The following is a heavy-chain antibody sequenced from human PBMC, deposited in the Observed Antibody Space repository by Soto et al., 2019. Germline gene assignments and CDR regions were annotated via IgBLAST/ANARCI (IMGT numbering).Heavy chain of an antibody. J-gene: IGHJ3*02. CDR1: GFTFSSYA. Sequence: GGSLRLSCAASGFTFSSYAMSWVRQAPGKGLEWVSAISGSGGSTYYADSVKGRFTISRDNSKNTLYLQMNSLRAEDTAVYYCAKDTGIAAPTSDAFDIWGQGTMVTVSS. D-gene: IGHD6-6*01. V-gene: IGHV3-23*01. CDR3: AKDTGIAAPTSDAFDI. CDR2: ISGSGGST.